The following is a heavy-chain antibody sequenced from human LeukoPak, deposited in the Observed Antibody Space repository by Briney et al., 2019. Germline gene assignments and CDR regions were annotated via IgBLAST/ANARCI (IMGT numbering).Heavy chain of an antibody. J-gene: IGHJ6*02. D-gene: IGHD1-26*01. Sequence: ASVKVSCKASGGTFSSYTISWVRQAPGQGLEWMGRIIPILGIGNYAQKFQGRVTITADKSTSTAYMELSSLRFEDTAVYYCARDRVGADYGMDVWGQGTTVTVSS. CDR3: ARDRVGADYGMDV. V-gene: IGHV1-69*04. CDR2: IIPILGIG. CDR1: GGTFSSYT.